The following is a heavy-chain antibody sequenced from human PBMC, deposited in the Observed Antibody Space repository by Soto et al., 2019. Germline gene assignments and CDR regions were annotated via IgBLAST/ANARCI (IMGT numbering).Heavy chain of an antibody. Sequence: PGESLKISCKGSGYSFTSYWISWVRQMPGKGLEWMGRIDPSDSYTNYSPSFQGHVTISADKSISTAYLQWSSLKASDTAMYYCAREASGNIVVVVAARNDAFDIWGQGTMVTVSS. CDR3: AREASGNIVVVVAARNDAFDI. V-gene: IGHV5-10-1*01. D-gene: IGHD2-15*01. CDR1: GYSFTSYW. CDR2: IDPSDSYT. J-gene: IGHJ3*02.